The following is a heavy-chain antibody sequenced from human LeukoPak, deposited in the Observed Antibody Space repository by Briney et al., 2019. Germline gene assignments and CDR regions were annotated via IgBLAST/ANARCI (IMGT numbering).Heavy chain of an antibody. V-gene: IGHV1-69*06. D-gene: IGHD3-22*01. J-gene: IGHJ4*02. Sequence: ASVKVSCKASGGTFSSYAISWVRQAPGQGLEWMGGIIPIFGTANYAQKFQGRVTITADKSTSTAYMELSSLRSEDTAVYYCARAMGPYYYDSSGIDYWGQGTLVTVSS. CDR1: GGTFSSYA. CDR3: ARAMGPYYYDSSGIDY. CDR2: IIPIFGTA.